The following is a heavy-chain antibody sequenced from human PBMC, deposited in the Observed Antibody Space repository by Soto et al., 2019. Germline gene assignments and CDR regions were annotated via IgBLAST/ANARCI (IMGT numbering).Heavy chain of an antibody. CDR1: GFTFSSYA. Sequence: QVQLVECGGGVVQPGRSLRLSCAASGFTFSSYAMHWVRQAPGKGLEWVAVISYDGSNKYYADSVKGRFTISRDNSKNTLYLQMNSLRAEDTAVYYCAREGYPEDYWGQGTLVTVSS. D-gene: IGHD5-12*01. CDR2: ISYDGSNK. V-gene: IGHV3-30-3*01. J-gene: IGHJ4*02. CDR3: AREGYPEDY.